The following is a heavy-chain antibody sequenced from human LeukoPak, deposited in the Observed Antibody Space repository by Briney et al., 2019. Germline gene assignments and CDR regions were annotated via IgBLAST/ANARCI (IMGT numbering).Heavy chain of an antibody. CDR1: GFTFSSYA. CDR3: ARVPGRSPPDY. J-gene: IGHJ4*02. V-gene: IGHV3-30*01. CDR2: ISYDGSKK. Sequence: GGSLRLSCAASGFTFSSYAMHGVGQAPGKGGEGVAVISYDGSKKYYADSVKGPFTISRDNSKNTLYLQMNSLRAEDTAVYYCARVPGRSPPDYWGQGTLVTVSS.